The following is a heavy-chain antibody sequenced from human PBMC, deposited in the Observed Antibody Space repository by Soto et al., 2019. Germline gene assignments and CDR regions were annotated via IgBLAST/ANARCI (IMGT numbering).Heavy chain of an antibody. V-gene: IGHV4-34*01. J-gene: IGHJ6*03. D-gene: IGHD3-10*01. CDR2: INDSGDI. CDR3: ARGLILLFGELSPRGGYDYYMDV. CDR1: GGSFRGYQ. Sequence: QVQLQQWGAGLLKPSETLSLTCAVYGGSFRGYQWSWIRQTPGKGLAWIGGINDSGDINYNPALKSRVTMLVDSPKKQFSRRLSSVTAAATAVYYCARGLILLFGELSPRGGYDYYMDVWGKGTTVTVSS.